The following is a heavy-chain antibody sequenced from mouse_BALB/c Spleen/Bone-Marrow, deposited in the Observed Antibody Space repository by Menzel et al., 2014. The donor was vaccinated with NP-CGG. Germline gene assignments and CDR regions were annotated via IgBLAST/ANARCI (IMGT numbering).Heavy chain of an antibody. Sequence: EVMLVESGGGLVRPGGSLKLSCAVSGFDFSSYWMSWVRQAPGKGLEWIGEINPESSTINYTPSLKDKFIISRDNAKNTLYLQMSKVRSEDAALYYCARLGYYGMMAFWGQGTSVTVSS. J-gene: IGHJ4*01. V-gene: IGHV4-1*02. CDR1: GFDFSSYW. D-gene: IGHD1-1*01. CDR3: ARLGYYGMMAF. CDR2: INPESSTI.